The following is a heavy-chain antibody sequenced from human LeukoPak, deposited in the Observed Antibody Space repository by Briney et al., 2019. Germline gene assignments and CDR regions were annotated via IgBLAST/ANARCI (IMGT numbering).Heavy chain of an antibody. V-gene: IGHV4-31*03. J-gene: IGHJ4*02. D-gene: IGHD5-12*01. CDR1: GDSISSGGHY. CDR3: ARWGNSGYASGYFDY. CDR2: IYYSGST. Sequence: PSETLSLTCTVSGDSISSGGHYWSWLRQHPGKGLEWIGYIYYSGSTYYNPSLKSRLTISVDTSKNQFSLKLSSVSAADTAVYYCARWGNSGYASGYFDYWGQGTLVTASS.